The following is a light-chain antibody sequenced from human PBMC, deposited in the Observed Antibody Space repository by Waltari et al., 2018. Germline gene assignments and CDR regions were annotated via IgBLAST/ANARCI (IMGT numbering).Light chain of an antibody. CDR1: QSVAWV. V-gene: IGKV3-20*01. CDR2: NTY. CDR3: QNYVRLPAT. Sequence: EVVLTQSAGILLLSAGERAIPSCTARQSVAWVLAWYQQKPGPPPRLLIYNTYTRATGVPDRFSGGGSGTDFSLTISRLEPEDFAVYYCQNYVRLPATFGQGTKVEIK. J-gene: IGKJ1*01.